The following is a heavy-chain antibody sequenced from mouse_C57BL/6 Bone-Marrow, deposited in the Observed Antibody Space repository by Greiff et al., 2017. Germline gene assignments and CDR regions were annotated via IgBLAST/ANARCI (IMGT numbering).Heavy chain of an antibody. Sequence: EVKLQESGAELVRPGSSVKMSCKTSGYTFTSYCINWVKQRTGQGLEWIGYIYTGNGYTEYNEKFKGKATLTSDTSSTTAYMQLISLTSEAAAIYFCARGYGSFFDYWGQGTTLTVSS. D-gene: IGHD1-1*01. CDR1: GYTFTSYC. V-gene: IGHV1-58*01. CDR2: IYTGNGYT. CDR3: ARGYGSFFDY. J-gene: IGHJ2*01.